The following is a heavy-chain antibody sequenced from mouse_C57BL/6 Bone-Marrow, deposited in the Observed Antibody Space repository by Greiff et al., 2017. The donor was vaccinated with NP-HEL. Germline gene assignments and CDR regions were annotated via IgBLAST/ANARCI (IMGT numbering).Heavy chain of an antibody. CDR3: ARGVYYFDY. CDR1: GFTFSDYG. J-gene: IGHJ2*01. Sequence: EVKLVESGGGLVKPGGSLKLSCAASGFTFSDYGMHWVRQAPEKGLEWVAYISSGSSTISYADTVKGRFTISRDNAKNTLFLQMTSLRSEDTAMYYCARGVYYFDYWGQGTTLTVSS. V-gene: IGHV5-17*01. CDR2: ISSGSSTI.